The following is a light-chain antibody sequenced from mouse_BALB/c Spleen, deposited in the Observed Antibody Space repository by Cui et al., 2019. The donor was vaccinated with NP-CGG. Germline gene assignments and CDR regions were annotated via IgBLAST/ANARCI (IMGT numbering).Light chain of an antibody. CDR3: ALWYSNHWV. J-gene: IGLJ1*01. Sequence: QAVVSPASALTTSPGATVTLTCRSSIGAVTTSNYANWVQEKPDHLFTGLIGGTNNRAPGVPARFSGSLIGDKAALTITGAQTEDEAIYFCALWYSNHWVFGGGTKLTVL. CDR2: GTN. CDR1: IGAVTTSNY. V-gene: IGLV1*01.